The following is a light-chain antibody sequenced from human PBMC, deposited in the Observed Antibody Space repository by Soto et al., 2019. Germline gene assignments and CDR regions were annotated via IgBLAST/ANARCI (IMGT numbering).Light chain of an antibody. V-gene: IGLV2-11*01. CDR3: CSYAGGYTHYV. CDR1: SSDVGGFNY. Sequence: QSALTQPPSVSGSPGQSVTISCTGTSSDVGGFNYVSWYQHHPGKAPKLMIYDVSKRPSGVPDRFSGSKSGNTAYLTISGLPAEDEADYYCCSYAGGYTHYVFATG. CDR2: DVS. J-gene: IGLJ1*01.